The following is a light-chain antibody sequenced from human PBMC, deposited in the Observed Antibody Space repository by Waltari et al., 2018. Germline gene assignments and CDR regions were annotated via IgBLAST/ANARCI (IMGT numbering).Light chain of an antibody. CDR2: AAS. Sequence: DIQMTQSPSSLSASVGDRVTITCRASQSISSYLNWYQQKPGKAPKLLIYAASSLQSGVPSRFSGSGSGTDFTLTISSLQPEDFATYYCQQSYSTRLYIFGQGTKLEIK. CDR1: QSISSY. J-gene: IGKJ2*01. CDR3: QQSYSTRLYI. V-gene: IGKV1-39*01.